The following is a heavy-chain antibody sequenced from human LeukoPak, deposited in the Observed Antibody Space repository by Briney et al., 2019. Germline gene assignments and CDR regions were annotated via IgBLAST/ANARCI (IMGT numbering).Heavy chain of an antibody. CDR2: VKSKFNGGTT. Sequence: GGSLRLSCAASGFVFSGAWMSWVRQAPGKGLEWIGRVKSKFNGGTTDYAAPGKGRFTISRDDSKNTLYLQMNSLRAEDTAVYYCAKDLRGIDYPYYYYYGMDVWGQGTTVTVSS. CDR1: GFVFSGAW. D-gene: IGHD5-12*01. J-gene: IGHJ6*02. V-gene: IGHV3-15*01. CDR3: AKDLRGIDYPYYYYYGMDV.